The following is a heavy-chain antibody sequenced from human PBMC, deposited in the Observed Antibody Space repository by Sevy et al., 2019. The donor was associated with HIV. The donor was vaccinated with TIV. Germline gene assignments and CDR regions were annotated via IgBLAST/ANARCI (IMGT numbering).Heavy chain of an antibody. J-gene: IGHJ4*02. CDR1: GFTFSSFT. CDR2: ISSSSNQI. CDR3: ARASRAALRPDY. Sequence: GGSLRLSCAASGFTFSSFTMHWVRQAPGKGLEWVSSISSSSNQIYYGDSVKGRFAISRDNAKRSLYLQMNSLRAEDTAVYYCARASRAALRPDYWGQGTLVTVSS. V-gene: IGHV3-21*01. D-gene: IGHD6-6*01.